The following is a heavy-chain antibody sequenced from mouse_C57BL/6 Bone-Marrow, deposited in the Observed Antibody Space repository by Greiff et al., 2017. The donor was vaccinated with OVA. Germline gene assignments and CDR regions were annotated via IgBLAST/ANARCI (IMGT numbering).Heavy chain of an antibody. CDR1: GYAFSSYW. Sequence: VQLQQSGAELVKPGASVKISCKASGYAFSSYWMNWVKQRPGKGLEWIGQIYPGDGDTTYNGKFKGKATLTADKSSSTAYMQLSSLTSEDSAVYFCARGYYRTYWYFDVWGTGTTVTVSS. J-gene: IGHJ1*03. V-gene: IGHV1-80*01. CDR3: ARGYYRTYWYFDV. D-gene: IGHD2-14*01. CDR2: IYPGDGDT.